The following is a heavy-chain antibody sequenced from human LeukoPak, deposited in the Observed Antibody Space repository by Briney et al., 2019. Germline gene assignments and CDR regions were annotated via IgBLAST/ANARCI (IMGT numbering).Heavy chain of an antibody. V-gene: IGHV1-69*13. D-gene: IGHD1-20*01. CDR2: IIPIFGTA. Sequence: ASVKVSCKASGGTFSSYAIGWVRQAPGQGLEWMGGIIPIFGTANYAQKFQGRVTITADESTSTAYMELSSLRSEDTAVFYCARDGPAYNWNDVGWFDPWGQGTLVTVSS. CDR3: ARDGPAYNWNDVGWFDP. J-gene: IGHJ5*02. CDR1: GGTFSSYA.